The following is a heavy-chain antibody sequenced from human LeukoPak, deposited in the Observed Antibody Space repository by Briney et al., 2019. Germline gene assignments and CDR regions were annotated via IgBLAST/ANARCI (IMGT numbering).Heavy chain of an antibody. CDR2: IYYSGST. CDR3: ARHRGSSSLFDY. J-gene: IGHJ4*02. V-gene: IGHV4-39*01. Sequence: SETLSLTCTVSGGSISSNNYYWDWIRQPPGMGLEYIGSIYYSGSTYYNPSLKSRVTISVDTSKNQFSLKLSSVTAADTAVYYCARHRGSSSLFDYWGQGTLVTVSS. D-gene: IGHD6-6*01. CDR1: GGSISSNNYY.